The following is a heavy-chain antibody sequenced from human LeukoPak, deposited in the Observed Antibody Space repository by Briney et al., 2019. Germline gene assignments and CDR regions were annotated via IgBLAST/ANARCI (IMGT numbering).Heavy chain of an antibody. CDR2: IYTSGST. CDR3: AREALAARKREVDY. CDR1: GYSISNGYY. J-gene: IGHJ4*02. D-gene: IGHD6-6*01. V-gene: IGHV4-61*02. Sequence: PSETLSLTCTVSGYSISNGYYWSWIRQPAGKGLEWIGRIYTSGSTNYNPSLKSRVTISVDTSKNQFSLKLSSVTAADTAVYYCAREALAARKREVDYWGQGTLVTVSS.